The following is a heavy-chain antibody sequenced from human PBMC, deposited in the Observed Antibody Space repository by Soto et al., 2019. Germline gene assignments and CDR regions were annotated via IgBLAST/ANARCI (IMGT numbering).Heavy chain of an antibody. CDR3: AKDAMTTVTTVLWYFDL. CDR1: GFTFSNDG. J-gene: IGHJ2*01. D-gene: IGHD4-17*01. Sequence: QVQLVESGGGVVQPGESLRLSCVVSGFTFSNDGLHWVRQAPGKGLEWVAVISNDGRSDYYADSVKGRFTISRDNSKNALYLQMNSLRPEDTAVYYCAKDAMTTVTTVLWYFDLWGRGTLVTVSS. CDR2: ISNDGRSD. V-gene: IGHV3-30*18.